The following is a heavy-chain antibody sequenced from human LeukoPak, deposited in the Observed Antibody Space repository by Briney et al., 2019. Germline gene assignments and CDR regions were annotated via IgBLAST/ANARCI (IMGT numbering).Heavy chain of an antibody. CDR1: GFTFSSYG. J-gene: IGHJ4*02. V-gene: IGHV3-33*01. CDR3: ALSRPDYGLPLSY. CDR2: IWYDGSNK. D-gene: IGHD4-17*01. Sequence: RSLRLSCAASGFTFSSYGMHWVRQAPGKGLEWVAVIWYDGSNKYYADSVKGRFTISRDNSKNTLYLQMNSLRAEDTAVYYCALSRPDYGLPLSYWGQGTLVTVSS.